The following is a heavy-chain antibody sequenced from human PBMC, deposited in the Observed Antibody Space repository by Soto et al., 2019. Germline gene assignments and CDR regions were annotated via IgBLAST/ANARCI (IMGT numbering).Heavy chain of an antibody. CDR1: GDSVSDNSGA. CDR2: TYYRSKWFY. Sequence: SQTLSLTCAISGDSVSDNSGAWNWIRQSPSRGLEWLGRTYYRSKWFYDYAASVKTRITINPDTSKNQFSLQLNSVTPEDTAVYYCTRDRAVAGTYYYGMDVWGQGTTVTAP. V-gene: IGHV6-1*01. J-gene: IGHJ6*02. CDR3: TRDRAVAGTYYYGMDV. D-gene: IGHD6-19*01.